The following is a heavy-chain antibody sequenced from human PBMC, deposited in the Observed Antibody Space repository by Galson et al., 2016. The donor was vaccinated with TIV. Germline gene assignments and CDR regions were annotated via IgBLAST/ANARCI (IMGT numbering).Heavy chain of an antibody. CDR2: IYWDDDK. CDR1: GFSLTTSGVS. CDR3: AHRRHTYYYIDG. J-gene: IGHJ6*03. Sequence: PALVKPTQTLTLTCSFSGFSLTTSGVSVGWVRQSPRKTLEWLALIYWDDDKRYNPSLKTRLSITKDASKNHVVLRMTSMAPLDTATYYCAHRRHTYYYIDGWGNGTTVTVSS. V-gene: IGHV2-5*02.